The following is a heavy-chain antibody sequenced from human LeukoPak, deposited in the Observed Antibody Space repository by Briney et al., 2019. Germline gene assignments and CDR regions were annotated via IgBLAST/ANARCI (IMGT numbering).Heavy chain of an antibody. Sequence: SETLSLTCAVYGGSFSGYYWSWIRQPPGKGLEWIGEINDSVSTNYNPSLKSRVTISVDTSKNQNSLKLSSVTAADTAVYYCVRRFCSGGSCYYFDYWGQGTLVTVSS. CDR3: VRRFCSGGSCYYFDY. J-gene: IGHJ4*02. V-gene: IGHV4-34*01. D-gene: IGHD2-15*01. CDR1: GGSFSGYY. CDR2: INDSVST.